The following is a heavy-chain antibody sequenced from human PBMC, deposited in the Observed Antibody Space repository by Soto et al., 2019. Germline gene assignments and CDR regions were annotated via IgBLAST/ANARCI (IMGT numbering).Heavy chain of an antibody. CDR3: ARADYGSFFDY. J-gene: IGHJ4*02. V-gene: IGHV4-31*03. D-gene: IGHD4-17*01. CDR1: GGSINSGAYY. CDR2: IYYSGTT. Sequence: SETLSLTCTVSGGSINSGAYYWSWIRQHPGKGLEWVGYIYYSGTTYYNPSLQSRLTISRDTAKNQFSLKLTSVTAADTAVYYCARADYGSFFDYWGQGTLVTVSS.